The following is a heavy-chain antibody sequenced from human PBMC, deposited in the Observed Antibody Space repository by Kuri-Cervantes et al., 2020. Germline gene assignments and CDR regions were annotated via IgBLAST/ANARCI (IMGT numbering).Heavy chain of an antibody. CDR3: ARDRRMVRGAIINGHNWFDP. D-gene: IGHD3-10*01. CDR1: GFTFSSYA. Sequence: GGSLRLSCAASGFTFSSYAMHWVRQAPGKGLEWVAVISYDGSNKYYADSVKGRFTISRDNSKNTLYLQMNSLRAEDTAVYYCARDRRMVRGAIINGHNWFDPWGQGTLVTVSS. J-gene: IGHJ5*02. CDR2: ISYDGSNK. V-gene: IGHV3-30-3*01.